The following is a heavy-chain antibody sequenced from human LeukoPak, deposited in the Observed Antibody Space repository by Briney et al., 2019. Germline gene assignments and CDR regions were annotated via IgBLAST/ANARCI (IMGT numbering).Heavy chain of an antibody. CDR1: GVSFSSYY. V-gene: IGHV4-4*07. J-gene: IGHJ6*03. CDR3: ARGVGLYYYYMDV. CDR2: IYNSGTT. Sequence: SETLSLTCTVSGVSFSSYYWTWIRQPAGKGLEWIGRIYNSGTTNYSPSLESRVTMSLDTSKNQFSLKLSSVTAADTAVYYCARGVGLYYYYMDVWGKGTTVTVSS. D-gene: IGHD1-26*01.